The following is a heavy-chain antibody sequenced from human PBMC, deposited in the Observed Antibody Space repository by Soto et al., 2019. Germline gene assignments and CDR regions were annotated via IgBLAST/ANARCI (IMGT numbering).Heavy chain of an antibody. CDR3: ARDLHYYGSHYFDY. CDR2: INAGNGNT. V-gene: IGHV1-3*01. CDR1: GYTFTSYA. Sequence: GASVKVSCKASGYTFTSYAMHWVRQAPGQRLEWMGWINAGNGNTKYSQKFQGRVTITRDTSASTAYMELSSLRSEDTAVYYCARDLHYYGSHYFDYWGQGTLVTAPQ. J-gene: IGHJ4*02. D-gene: IGHD3-10*01.